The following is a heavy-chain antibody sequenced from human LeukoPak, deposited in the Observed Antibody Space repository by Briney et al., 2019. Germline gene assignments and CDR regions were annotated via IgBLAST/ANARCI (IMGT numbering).Heavy chain of an antibody. CDR2: ISDSGDAT. J-gene: IGHJ5*02. Sequence: PGGSLSLSCAASGFTLSSFAMSWVRQAPGKGLEWVSAISDSGDATHLADSVKGRFTIPRDNSKNTLYLHMNSLRAEDTAVYYCASNPGRGDWFDPWGQGTLVTVSS. CDR1: GFTLSSFA. D-gene: IGHD3-10*01. CDR3: ASNPGRGDWFDP. V-gene: IGHV3-23*01.